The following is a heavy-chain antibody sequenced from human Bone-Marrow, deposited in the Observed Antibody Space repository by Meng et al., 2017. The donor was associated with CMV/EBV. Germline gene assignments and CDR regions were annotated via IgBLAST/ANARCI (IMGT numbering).Heavy chain of an antibody. CDR2: IYSGGST. CDR1: GFTVSSNY. CDR3: ARLPFRYCSGGSCDY. V-gene: IGHV3-66*02. D-gene: IGHD2-15*01. Sequence: GGSLRLSCAASGFTVSSNYMSWVRQAPGKGLEWVSVIYSGGSTYYADSVKGRFTISRDNSKNTLYLQMNSLRAEDTAVYYCARLPFRYCSGGSCDYWGQGTRVTGSS. J-gene: IGHJ4*02.